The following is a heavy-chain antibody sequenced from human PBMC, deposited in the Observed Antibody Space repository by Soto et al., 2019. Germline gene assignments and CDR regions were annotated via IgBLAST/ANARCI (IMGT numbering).Heavy chain of an antibody. CDR1: GGSISSGGYS. CDR3: ARGAPVVNDY. D-gene: IGHD3-22*01. V-gene: IGHV4-30-2*01. Sequence: QLQLQESGSGVVKPSQNLSLTCAVSGGSISSGGYSWSWIRQPPGKGLEWIGYIYHSGSTYYNPSRKSRVTISVDRSKNQFSLKLCSVTAADTAVYYCARGAPVVNDYWGQGTLVTVSS. CDR2: IYHSGST. J-gene: IGHJ4*02.